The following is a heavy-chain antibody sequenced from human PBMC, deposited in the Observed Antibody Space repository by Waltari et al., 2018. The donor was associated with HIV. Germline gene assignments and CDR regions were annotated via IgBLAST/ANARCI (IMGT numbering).Heavy chain of an antibody. CDR2: IKRDGTIT. J-gene: IGHJ4*02. D-gene: IGHD3-9*01. CDR1: GFTFSSYW. CDR3: ARDLVVLRYFDWLSTYFDY. Sequence: EVQLVESGGGLVQPGGSLRLSCAASGFTFSSYWMHWVRQAPGKGLVWVSRIKRDGTITTYADSGKGRFTISRDNAKNTLFLQMNSLRAEDTAIYYCARDLVVLRYFDWLSTYFDYWGQGTLVTVSS. V-gene: IGHV3-74*01.